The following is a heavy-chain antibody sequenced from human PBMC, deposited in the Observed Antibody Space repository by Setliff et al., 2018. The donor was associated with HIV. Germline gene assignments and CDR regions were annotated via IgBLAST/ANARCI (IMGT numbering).Heavy chain of an antibody. Sequence: ASVKVSCKATGYTFSSYGISWVRQAPGQRLEWMGWISVDNGNTNYAQKFQGRVTMTTDTSTSTAYMELRSLKSDDTAVYYCARSNTALDAFDIWGQGTMVTVSS. CDR2: ISVDNGNT. CDR1: GYTFSSYG. D-gene: IGHD4-4*01. V-gene: IGHV1-18*01. J-gene: IGHJ3*02. CDR3: ARSNTALDAFDI.